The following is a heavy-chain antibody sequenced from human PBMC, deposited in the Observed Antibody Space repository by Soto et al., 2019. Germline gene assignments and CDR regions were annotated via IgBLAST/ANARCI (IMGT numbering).Heavy chain of an antibody. Sequence: ASVKVSCKASGYTFTSYYMHWVRQAPGQGLEWMVIINPSGGSTSYAQKFQGRVTMTRDTSTSTVYMELSSLRSEDTAVYYCARDAVVVVVAATDYYYYYDMDAWGQGTTVTV. J-gene: IGHJ6*02. D-gene: IGHD2-15*01. V-gene: IGHV1-46*01. CDR1: GYTFTSYY. CDR3: ARDAVVVVVAATDYYYYYDMDA. CDR2: INPSGGST.